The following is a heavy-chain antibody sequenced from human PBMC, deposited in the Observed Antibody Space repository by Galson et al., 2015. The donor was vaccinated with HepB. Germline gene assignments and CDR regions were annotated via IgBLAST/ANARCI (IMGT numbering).Heavy chain of an antibody. D-gene: IGHD2-15*01. J-gene: IGHJ6*02. CDR1: GYTFTSYG. CDR3: AREQQVVVVAAIYYYYYGMDV. CDR2: ISAYNGNT. Sequence: SVKVSCKASGYTFTSYGISWVRQAPGHGLEWMGWISAYNGNTNYAQKLQGRVTMTTDTSTSTAYMELRSLRSDDTAVDYCAREQQVVVVAAIYYYYYGMDVGGQGTTVTVSS. V-gene: IGHV1-18*01.